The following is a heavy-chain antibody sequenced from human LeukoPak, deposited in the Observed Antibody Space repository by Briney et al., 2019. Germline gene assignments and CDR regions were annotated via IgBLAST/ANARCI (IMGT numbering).Heavy chain of an antibody. Sequence: SETLSLTCAVYGGSFSGYYWSWIRQPPGKGLEWIGEINHSGSTNYNPSLKSRVTISVDTSKNQFSLKLGSVTAADTAVYYCARGQEGYSYGYDFDYWGQGTLVTVSS. CDR1: GGSFSGYY. D-gene: IGHD5-18*01. CDR2: INHSGST. J-gene: IGHJ4*02. V-gene: IGHV4-34*01. CDR3: ARGQEGYSYGYDFDY.